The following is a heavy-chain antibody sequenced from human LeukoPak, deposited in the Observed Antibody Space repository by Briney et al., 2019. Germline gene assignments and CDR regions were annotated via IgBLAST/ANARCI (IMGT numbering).Heavy chain of an antibody. Sequence: GGSLRLSCAASGFTFDDYAMHWVRQAPGKGLEWVSGISWNSGSIGYADSVKGRFTISRDNAKNSLYLQMNSLRAEDTALYYCAKSLSRWLQYDAFDIWGQGTMVTVSS. J-gene: IGHJ3*02. CDR1: GFTFDDYA. CDR3: AKSLSRWLQYDAFDI. V-gene: IGHV3-9*01. CDR2: ISWNSGSI. D-gene: IGHD5-24*01.